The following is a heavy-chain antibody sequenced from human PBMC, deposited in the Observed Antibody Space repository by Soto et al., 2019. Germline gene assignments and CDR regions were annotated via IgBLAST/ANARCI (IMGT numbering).Heavy chain of an antibody. CDR3: SKYRIAAVRGTYAHGMDV. V-gene: IGHV3-30*18. D-gene: IGHD6-13*01. J-gene: IGHJ6*02. CDR1: GFTFSSYG. CDR2: ISYDGSNK. Sequence: VGSLRLSCAASGFTFSSYGMHWVRQAPGKGLEWVAVISYDGSNKYYADSVKGRFTISRDNSKNTLYLQMNSLRAEDTAVYYCSKYRIAAVRGTYAHGMDVWGQRPTVTGS.